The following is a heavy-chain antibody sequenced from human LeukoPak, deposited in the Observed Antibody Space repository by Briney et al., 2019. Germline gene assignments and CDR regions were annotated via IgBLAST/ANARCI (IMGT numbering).Heavy chain of an antibody. CDR3: ARDWVAGVPFDAFDI. V-gene: IGHV3-7*01. Sequence: GGSLRLSCAASGFTLSSYWMSWVRQAPGKGLEWEANIKEDGSEKYYVDSVEGRFTISRDNAKNSLYLHMNSLTAEDTAMYYCARDWVAGVPFDAFDIWGQGTMVSVSS. CDR1: GFTLSSYW. CDR2: IKEDGSEK. J-gene: IGHJ3*02. D-gene: IGHD3-10*01.